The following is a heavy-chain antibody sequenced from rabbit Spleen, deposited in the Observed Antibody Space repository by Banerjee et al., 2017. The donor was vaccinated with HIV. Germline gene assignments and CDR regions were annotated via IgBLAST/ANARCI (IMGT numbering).Heavy chain of an antibody. J-gene: IGHJ6*01. CDR1: GVSFRSSSY. Sequence: QSLEASGGDLVKPGASLTLPCTASGVSFRSSSYMCWVRQAPGKGLEWIACIDTGSSGFTYFATWAKGRFTSSKTSSTTVTLQMTSLTAADTATYFCARGIPYGFAGDAYPPYAMDLWGPGTLVTVS. CDR3: ARGIPYGFAGDAYPPYAMDL. V-gene: IGHV1S40*01. CDR2: IDTGSSGFT. D-gene: IGHD6-1*01.